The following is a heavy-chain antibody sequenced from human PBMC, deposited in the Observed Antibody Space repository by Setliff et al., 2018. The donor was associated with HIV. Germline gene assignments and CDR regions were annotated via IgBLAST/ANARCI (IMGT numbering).Heavy chain of an antibody. J-gene: IGHJ4*02. CDR1: GYTFTGYY. Sequence: ASVKVSCKASGYTFTGYYMHWVRQAPGQGLEWMGRINPNSGGTNYAQKFQGRVTMTRDTSISTAYMELSRLRSDGTAVYYCARWSSGWSYFDFWGQGTLVTVSS. V-gene: IGHV1-2*06. D-gene: IGHD6-19*01. CDR2: INPNSGGT. CDR3: ARWSSGWSYFDF.